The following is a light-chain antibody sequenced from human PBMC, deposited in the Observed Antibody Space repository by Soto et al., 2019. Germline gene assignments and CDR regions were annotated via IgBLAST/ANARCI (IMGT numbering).Light chain of an antibody. CDR3: QVWESSSGHGV. CDR1: NIGSKS. J-gene: IGLJ3*02. Sequence: SYELTQPPSVSVAPGQTARITCGGNNIGSKSVHWYQQKPGQAPVLVVYDDSDRPSGITERFSGSHSGNTATLTISRVEAGDEADYYCQVWESSSGHGVFGGGTELTVL. V-gene: IGLV3-21*02. CDR2: DDS.